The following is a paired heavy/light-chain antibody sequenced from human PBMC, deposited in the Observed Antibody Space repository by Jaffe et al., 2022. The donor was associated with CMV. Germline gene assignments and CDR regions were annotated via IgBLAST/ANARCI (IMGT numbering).Heavy chain of an antibody. CDR2: IYPGDSDT. CDR1: GYSFTSYW. J-gene: IGHJ6*02. Sequence: EVQLVQSGAEVKKPGESLKISCKGSGYSFTSYWIGWVRQMPGKGLEWMGIIYPGDSDTRYSPSFQGQVTISADKSISTAYLQWSSLKASDTAMYYCARLRDDYGGNGGRRVDYGMDVWGQGTTVTVSS. D-gene: IGHD4-17*01. V-gene: IGHV5-51*01. CDR3: ARLRDDYGGNGGRRVDYGMDV.
Light chain of an antibody. V-gene: IGKV1-39*01. CDR3: QQSYSTPSIT. CDR2: AAS. CDR1: QSISSY. Sequence: DIQMTQSPSSLSASVGDRVTITCRASQSISSYLNWYQQKPGKAPKLLIYAASSLQSGVPSRFSGSGSGTDFTLTISSLQPEDFATYYCQQSYSTPSITFGQGTRLEIK. J-gene: IGKJ5*01.